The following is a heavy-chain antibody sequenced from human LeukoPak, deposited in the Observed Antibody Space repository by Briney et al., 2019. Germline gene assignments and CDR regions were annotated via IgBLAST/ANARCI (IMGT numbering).Heavy chain of an antibody. CDR1: GFTFSSYG. CDR3: AKVRWLLLQAYYFDY. D-gene: IGHD3-22*01. V-gene: IGHV3-30*18. J-gene: IGHJ4*02. Sequence: GGSLRLSRAASGFTFSSYGMHWVRQAPGKGLEWVAVISYDGSNKYYADSVKGRFTISRDNSKNTLYLQMNSLRAEDTAVYYCAKVRWLLLQAYYFDYWGQGTLVTVSS. CDR2: ISYDGSNK.